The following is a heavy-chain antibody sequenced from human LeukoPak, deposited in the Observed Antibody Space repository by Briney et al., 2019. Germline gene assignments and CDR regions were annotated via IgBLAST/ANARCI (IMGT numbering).Heavy chain of an antibody. Sequence: GGSLRLSCAASGFTFSSYSMNWVRQAPGKGLEWVSSISSSSSYIYYADSVKGRFTISRDNAKNSLYLQMNSLRAEDTAVYYCARDPASSYGDYWYFDYWGQGTLVTVSS. CDR2: ISSSSSYI. CDR1: GFTFSSYS. D-gene: IGHD4-17*01. J-gene: IGHJ4*02. V-gene: IGHV3-21*01. CDR3: ARDPASSYGDYWYFDY.